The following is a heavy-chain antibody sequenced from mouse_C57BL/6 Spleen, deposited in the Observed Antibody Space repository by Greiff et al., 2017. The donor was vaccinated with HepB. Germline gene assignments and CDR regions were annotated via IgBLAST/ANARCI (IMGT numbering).Heavy chain of an antibody. CDR1: GFSLTSYG. V-gene: IGHV2-2*01. D-gene: IGHD2-1*01. J-gene: IGHJ4*01. CDR3: ARKGGNYVSLAMDY. CDR2: IWSGGST. Sequence: QVQLKESGPGLVQPSQSLSITCTVSGFSLTSYGVHWVRQSPGKGLEWLGVIWSGGSTDYNAAFISRLSISKDNSKSQVFFKMNSLQADDTAIYYCARKGGNYVSLAMDYWGQGTSVTVSS.